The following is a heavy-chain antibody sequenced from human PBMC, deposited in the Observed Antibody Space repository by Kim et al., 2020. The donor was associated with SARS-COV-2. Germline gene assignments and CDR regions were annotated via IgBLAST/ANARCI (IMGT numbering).Heavy chain of an antibody. D-gene: IGHD3-9*01. J-gene: IGHJ4*02. V-gene: IGHV3-23*01. CDR3: AKDFRYFDCLKPD. Sequence: YADSVKGRFTISRDNSKNTLYLQMNSLRAEDTAVYYCAKDFRYFDCLKPDWGQGTLVTVSS.